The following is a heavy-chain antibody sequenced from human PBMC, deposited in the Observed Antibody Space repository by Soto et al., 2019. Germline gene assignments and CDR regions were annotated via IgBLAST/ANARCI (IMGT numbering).Heavy chain of an antibody. V-gene: IGHV3-33*01. J-gene: IGHJ4*02. CDR1: GFTFSSYG. Sequence: QVQLVESGGGVVQPGRSLRRSCAASGFTFSSYGMHWVRQAPGKGLEWVAVIWYDGSNKYYADSVKGRFTISRDNSKNTLYLQMNSQRAEDTAVYYCARDRYSSGWYDLDYWGQGTLVTVSS. CDR3: ARDRYSSGWYDLDY. D-gene: IGHD6-19*01. CDR2: IWYDGSNK.